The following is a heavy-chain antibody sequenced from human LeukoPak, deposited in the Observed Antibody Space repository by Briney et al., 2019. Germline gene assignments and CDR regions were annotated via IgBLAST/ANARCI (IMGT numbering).Heavy chain of an antibody. CDR2: ISGSGDSI. D-gene: IGHD5-12*01. Sequence: QTGGSLRLSCAASGFTFSSYGMHWVRQAPGRGLEWISIISGSGDSIYYANSVKGRFTISRDNSKNTVYLQMNSLRAEDTAVYYCAKNPDIVATYNYFDYWGQGSLVTVSS. CDR3: AKNPDIVATYNYFDY. J-gene: IGHJ4*02. V-gene: IGHV3-23*01. CDR1: GFTFSSYG.